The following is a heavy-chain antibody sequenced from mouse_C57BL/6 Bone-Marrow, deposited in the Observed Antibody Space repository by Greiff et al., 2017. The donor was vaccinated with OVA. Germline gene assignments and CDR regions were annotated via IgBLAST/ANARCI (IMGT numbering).Heavy chain of an antibody. V-gene: IGHV1-55*01. CDR1: GYTFTSYW. J-gene: IGHJ2*01. D-gene: IGHD1-1*01. CDR2: IYTGSGSS. Sequence: QVQLQQPGAELVKPGASVKMSCKASGYTFTSYWITWVKQRPGQGLEWIGGIYTGSGSSKYNEKFTSKATLTVATASSTAYTQLSSLTSGDSAVYYCARLLQSGDYWGQGTTLTVSS. CDR3: ARLLQSGDY.